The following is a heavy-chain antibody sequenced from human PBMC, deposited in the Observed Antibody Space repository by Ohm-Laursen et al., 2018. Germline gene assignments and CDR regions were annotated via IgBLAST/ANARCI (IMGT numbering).Heavy chain of an antibody. J-gene: IGHJ4*02. CDR1: GFTVSRNY. Sequence: GSLRLSCTASGFTVSRNYMSWVRQAPGKGLEWVSVIYSGGATYYADSVKGRFTISRDNSKNTLYLQMNSLRAEDTAVYYCARSHYYGSGTYFELYYFDYWGQGTLVTVSS. V-gene: IGHV3-53*01. CDR3: ARSHYYGSGTYFELYYFDY. CDR2: IYSGGAT. D-gene: IGHD3-10*01.